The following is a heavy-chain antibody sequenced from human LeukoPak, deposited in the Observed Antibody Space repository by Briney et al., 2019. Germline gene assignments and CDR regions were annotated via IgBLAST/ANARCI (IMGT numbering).Heavy chain of an antibody. CDR2: VSDLRDRI. V-gene: IGHV3-23*01. Sequence: GGSLRLSCAASGLTFSNYAMTWVRQAPGKGLQWVSVVSDLRDRIYYADSVKGRFTISRDNSKNTVYLQMNSLRAEDTAVYFCVVADISSAWGQGTQVIVSS. D-gene: IGHD5-12*01. CDR3: VVADISSA. CDR1: GLTFSNYA. J-gene: IGHJ4*02.